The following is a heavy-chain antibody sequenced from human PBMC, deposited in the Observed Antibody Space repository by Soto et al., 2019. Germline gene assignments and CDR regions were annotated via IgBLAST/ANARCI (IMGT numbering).Heavy chain of an antibody. D-gene: IGHD3-9*01. Sequence: QVQLVQSGAEVKKPGASVKVSCKASGYTFTSYAMHWVRQAPGQRLEWMGWINAGNGNTKYSQKFQGRVTITRDTSASTDYMELSSLRSEDTAVYYCARGRYFDWCSHPQNHHGFDYWGQGTLVTVSS. CDR3: ARGRYFDWCSHPQNHHGFDY. CDR2: INAGNGNT. V-gene: IGHV1-3*01. J-gene: IGHJ4*02. CDR1: GYTFTSYA.